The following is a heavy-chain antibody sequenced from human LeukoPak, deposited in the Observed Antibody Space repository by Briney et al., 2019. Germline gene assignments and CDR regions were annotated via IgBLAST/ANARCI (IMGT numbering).Heavy chain of an antibody. J-gene: IGHJ4*02. D-gene: IGHD3-22*01. Sequence: GGSLRLSCAASGFTFSSYGMNWVRQAPGKGLEWVAVTSYDGSNKYYADSVKGRFTTSRDNSKNTLFVQMSSLRAEDTAVYYCARGEYYSDTSSYFDYWGQGTLVTVSS. CDR3: ARGEYYSDTSSYFDY. V-gene: IGHV3-30*03. CDR2: TSYDGSNK. CDR1: GFTFSSYG.